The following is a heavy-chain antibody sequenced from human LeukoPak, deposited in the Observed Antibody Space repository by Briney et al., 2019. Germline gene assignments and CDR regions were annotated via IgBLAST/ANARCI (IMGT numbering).Heavy chain of an antibody. CDR1: GFTFSDYY. D-gene: IGHD3-16*02. Sequence: EGSLRLSCAASGFTFSDYYMSWIRPAPGKGLEWISYITTSSDSTIYYADSVKGRFTVSRDNAENSLYLQMNSLRAEDTAVYYCAREGSYRFRGPFDIWGQGTMVTVSS. CDR2: ITTSSDSTI. V-gene: IGHV3-11*01. J-gene: IGHJ3*02. CDR3: AREGSYRFRGPFDI.